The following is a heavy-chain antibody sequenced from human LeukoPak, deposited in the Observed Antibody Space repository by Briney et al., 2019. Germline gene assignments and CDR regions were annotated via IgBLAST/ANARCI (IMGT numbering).Heavy chain of an antibody. D-gene: IGHD5-24*01. J-gene: IGHJ3*02. CDR1: RGTFSSYA. CDR3: ASEAERWLQSYDAFDI. Sequence: ASVKVSCKASRGTFSSYATSWVRQAPGQGLEWMGGIIPIFGTANYAQKFQGRVTITADKSTSTAYMELSSLRSEDAAVYYCASEAERWLQSYDAFDIWGQGTMVTVSS. V-gene: IGHV1-69*06. CDR2: IIPIFGTA.